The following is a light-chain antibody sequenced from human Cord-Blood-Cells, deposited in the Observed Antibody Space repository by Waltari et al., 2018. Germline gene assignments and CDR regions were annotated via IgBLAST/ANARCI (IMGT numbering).Light chain of an antibody. J-gene: IGLJ1*01. Sequence: QSALPQPASVSGSPGQWITISCTGTSSDVGGYNYVSWYQQHPGKAPKLMIYEVSNRPSGVSNRFSGSKSGNTASLTISGLQAEDEADYYCSSYTSSSTYVFGTGTKVTVL. V-gene: IGLV2-14*01. CDR1: SSDVGGYNY. CDR2: EVS. CDR3: SSYTSSSTYV.